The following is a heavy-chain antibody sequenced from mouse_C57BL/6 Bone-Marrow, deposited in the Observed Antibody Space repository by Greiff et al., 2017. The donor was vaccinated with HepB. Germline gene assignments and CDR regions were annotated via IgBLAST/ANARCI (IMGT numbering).Heavy chain of an antibody. J-gene: IGHJ2*01. V-gene: IGHV1-82*01. CDR1: GYAFSSSW. CDR2: IYPGDGDT. CDR3: AKALTHLDY. D-gene: IGHD4-1*01. Sequence: VKLQESGPELVKPGASVKISCKASGYAFSSSWMNWVKQRPGKGLEWIGRIYPGDGDTNYNGKFKGKATLTADKSSSTAYMQLSSLTSEYSAVYFCAKALTHLDYWGQGTTLTVSS.